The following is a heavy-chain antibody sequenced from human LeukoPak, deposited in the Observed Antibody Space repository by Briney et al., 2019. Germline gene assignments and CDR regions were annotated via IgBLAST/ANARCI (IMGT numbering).Heavy chain of an antibody. CDR1: GFTFDDYA. CDR2: ISGDGGTT. CDR3: ARVGYSSGWTLDY. D-gene: IGHD6-19*01. V-gene: IGHV3-43*02. Sequence: GGSLRLSCAASGFTFDDYAMHWVRQAPGKGLEWVSLISGDGGTTFYADSVKGRFTISRDNSKNSLYLQMNSLRTEDTALYYCARVGYSSGWTLDYWGQGTLVTVSS. J-gene: IGHJ4*02.